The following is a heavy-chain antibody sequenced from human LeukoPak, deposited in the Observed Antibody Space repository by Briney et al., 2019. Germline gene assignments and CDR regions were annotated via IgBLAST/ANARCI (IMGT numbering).Heavy chain of an antibody. CDR2: INHSGST. CDR3: ARGLRGYSYGYMDV. J-gene: IGHJ6*03. V-gene: IGHV4-34*01. Sequence: SETLSLTCAVYGGPFSGYYWSWIRQPPGKGLEWIGEINHSGSTNYNPSLKSRVTISVDTSKNQFSLKLSSVTAADTAVYYCARGLRGYSYGYMDVWGKGTTVTVSS. D-gene: IGHD5-18*01. CDR1: GGPFSGYY.